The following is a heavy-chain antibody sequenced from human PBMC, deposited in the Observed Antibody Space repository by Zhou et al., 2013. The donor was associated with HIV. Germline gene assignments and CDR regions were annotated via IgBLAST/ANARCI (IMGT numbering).Heavy chain of an antibody. CDR1: GYTFTSYY. CDR2: INPGSGAT. J-gene: IGHJ6*02. Sequence: QVQLVQSGAEVKKPGASVKVSCKASGYTFTSYYMYWVRQAPGQGLEWMGVINPGSGATTYAQKFQGRVTLTRDTTTSTVDMQLWSLTSEDTAVYYCARGQLWSYYYYAMDVWGQGTTVTVSS. CDR3: ARGQLWSYYYYAMDV. V-gene: IGHV1-46*01. D-gene: IGHD5-18*01.